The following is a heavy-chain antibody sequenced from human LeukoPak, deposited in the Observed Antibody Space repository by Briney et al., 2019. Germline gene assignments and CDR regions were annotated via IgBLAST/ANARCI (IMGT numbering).Heavy chain of an antibody. Sequence: PGRSLRLSCAASGFTFDDYAMHWVRQAPGKGLEWVSGISWNSGSIGYADSVKGRFTISRDNAKNSLYLQMNSLRAEDTALYYCAKDIAAAGSPYFDYWGQGTLVTVSS. CDR1: GFTFDDYA. J-gene: IGHJ4*02. CDR3: AKDIAAAGSPYFDY. CDR2: ISWNSGSI. D-gene: IGHD6-13*01. V-gene: IGHV3-9*01.